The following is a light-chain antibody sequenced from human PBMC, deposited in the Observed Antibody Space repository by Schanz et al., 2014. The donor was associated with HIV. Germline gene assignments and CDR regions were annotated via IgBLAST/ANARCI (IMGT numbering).Light chain of an antibody. CDR2: GTS. CDR3: LQHNSYPLT. Sequence: DIQMTQSPSSLSASVGDRVTITCRANQDISNYLAWYQQKPGKVPKLLIYGTSTLQSGVPSRFSGSGSGTDFTLTISSLQPEDFATYYCLQHNSYPLTFGGGTKVEIK. CDR1: QDISNY. V-gene: IGKV1-27*01. J-gene: IGKJ4*01.